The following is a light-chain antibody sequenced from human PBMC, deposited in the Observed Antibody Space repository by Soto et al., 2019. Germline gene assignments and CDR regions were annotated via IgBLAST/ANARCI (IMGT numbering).Light chain of an antibody. Sequence: QSVLTQPASVSGSPGQSITISCTGTSSDVGGYNYVSWYQQHPGKAPKLMIYDVSNRPSGVSNRFSGSKSGNTASLTISGLQAEDEADYYCSSYTRTSTLKVFGGGTQLTVL. V-gene: IGLV2-14*01. CDR3: SSYTRTSTLKV. CDR1: SSDVGGYNY. CDR2: DVS. J-gene: IGLJ3*02.